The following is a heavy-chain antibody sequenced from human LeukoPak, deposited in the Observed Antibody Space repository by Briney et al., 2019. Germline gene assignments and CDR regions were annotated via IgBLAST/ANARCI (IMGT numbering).Heavy chain of an antibody. CDR3: ARESLGPPYYFDY. D-gene: IGHD1-26*01. Sequence: SETLSLTCTVSGGSISSGSYYWSWIRQPAGKGLEWIGRIYTSGSTNYNPSLKSRVTISVDTSKNQFSLKLSSVTAADTAVYYCARESLGPPYYFDYWGQGTLVTVSS. CDR2: IYTSGST. V-gene: IGHV4-61*02. CDR1: GGSISSGSYY. J-gene: IGHJ4*02.